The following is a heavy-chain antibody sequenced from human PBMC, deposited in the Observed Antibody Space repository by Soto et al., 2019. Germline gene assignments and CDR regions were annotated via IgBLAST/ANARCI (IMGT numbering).Heavy chain of an antibody. V-gene: IGHV5-51*01. CDR3: ARQQQLVKGAFDI. J-gene: IGHJ3*02. Sequence: GESLKISCKGSGYSFTSYWIGWVRQMPGKGLEWMGLIYPGDSDTRYSPSFQGQVTISADKSISTAYLQWSSLKASDTAMYYCARQQQLVKGAFDIWGQGTMVTVSS. D-gene: IGHD6-13*01. CDR1: GYSFTSYW. CDR2: IYPGDSDT.